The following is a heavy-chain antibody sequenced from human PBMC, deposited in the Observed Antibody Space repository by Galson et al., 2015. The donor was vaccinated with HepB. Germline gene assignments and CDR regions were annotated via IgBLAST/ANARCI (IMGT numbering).Heavy chain of an antibody. J-gene: IGHJ5*02. CDR3: ARAKRVSGWYKVDP. V-gene: IGHV1-3*04. Sequence: SVKVSCKASGYIFTIFGLHWVRQAPGQGLEWMGWINTAAGYTRYSQKFQGRVTITTDTSTSTAYMELRSLRSDDTAVYYCARAKRVSGWYKVDPWGQGTLVTVSS. CDR1: GYIFTIFG. D-gene: IGHD6-19*01. CDR2: INTAAGYT.